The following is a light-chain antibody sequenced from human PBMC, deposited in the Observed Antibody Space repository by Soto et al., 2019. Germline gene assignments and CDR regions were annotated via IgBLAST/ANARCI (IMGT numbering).Light chain of an antibody. J-gene: IGLJ1*01. Sequence: QSALTQPHSASGSPGQSVAIYCTGTSSDVGGYNYVSWYQQHPGKAPKLMIYEVNKRPSGVPDRFSGSKSGNTASLTVSGLQAEDEADYYCSSYAGSSNVFGTGTKVTVL. CDR2: EVN. CDR1: SSDVGGYNY. V-gene: IGLV2-8*01. CDR3: SSYAGSSNV.